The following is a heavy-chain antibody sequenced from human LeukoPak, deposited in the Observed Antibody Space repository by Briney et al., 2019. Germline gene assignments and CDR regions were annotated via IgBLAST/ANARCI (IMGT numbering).Heavy chain of an antibody. Sequence: PSETLSLTCAVYGGSFSGYYWSWIRQPPGKGLEWSGEINHSGSTNYNPSLKSRVTISVDTSKNQFSLKLSSVTAADTAVYYCARRSRSSSWYRTEGYNWFDPWGQGTLVTVSS. CDR3: ARRSRSSSWYRTEGYNWFDP. D-gene: IGHD6-13*01. J-gene: IGHJ5*02. CDR2: INHSGST. CDR1: GGSFSGYY. V-gene: IGHV4-34*01.